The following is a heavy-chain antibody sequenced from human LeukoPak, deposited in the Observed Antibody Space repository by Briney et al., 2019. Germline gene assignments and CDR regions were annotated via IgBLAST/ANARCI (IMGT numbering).Heavy chain of an antibody. CDR1: GFSFSNYW. V-gene: IGHV3-7*04. CDR2: INQDGSEK. CDR3: ARLLSSSASCYDF. D-gene: IGHD2-2*01. Sequence: GESLRLSCAAFGFSFSNYWMSWVRQAPGKGLEWVASINQDGSEKYYVDSVKGRFAISRDNAKNSLYLQMNSLRAEDTAVYYCARLLSSSASCYDFWGQGTLVTASS. J-gene: IGHJ4*02.